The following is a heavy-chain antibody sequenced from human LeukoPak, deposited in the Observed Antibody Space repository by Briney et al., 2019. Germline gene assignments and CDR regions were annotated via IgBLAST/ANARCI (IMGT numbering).Heavy chain of an antibody. Sequence: GASVKVSCKASGYTFTSYGISWVRQAPGQGLEWMGWIIPNSGGTNYAQNFQGRVTMTRDTSLTTAYMELRGLKSDDTAVYYCARELGNCGDDCYSESLQHWGQGTLVIVSS. CDR2: IIPNSGGT. V-gene: IGHV1-2*02. CDR1: GYTFTSYG. CDR3: ARELGNCGDDCYSESLQH. D-gene: IGHD2-21*01. J-gene: IGHJ1*01.